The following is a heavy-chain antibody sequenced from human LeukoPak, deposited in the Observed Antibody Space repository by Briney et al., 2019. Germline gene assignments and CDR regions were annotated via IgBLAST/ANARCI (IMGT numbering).Heavy chain of an antibody. J-gene: IGHJ4*02. CDR2: ISSSSTI. D-gene: IGHD5-24*01. V-gene: IGHV3-11*01. CDR3: AKGRDGYNADFDY. Sequence: GGSLRLSCAASGFTFRDYYMSWIRQAPGKGLEWVSYISSSSTIHYADSVKGRFTISRDNAKNSLYLQMNSLRAEDTAVYYCAKGRDGYNADFDYWGQGTLVTVTS. CDR1: GFTFRDYY.